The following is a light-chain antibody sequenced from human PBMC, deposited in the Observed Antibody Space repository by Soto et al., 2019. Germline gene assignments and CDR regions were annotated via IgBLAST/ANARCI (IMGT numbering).Light chain of an antibody. CDR1: QSISSW. J-gene: IGKJ1*01. CDR3: QQYDSFSVT. V-gene: IGKV1-5*01. CDR2: DAS. Sequence: DIQMTQSASTLSASVGDRVTITCRASQSISSWLAWYQQKPGKAPNLLIYDASSLESGVPSRFSGSGSGTEFTLTISSLQPDDFATYYCQQYDSFSVTFGQRTKV.